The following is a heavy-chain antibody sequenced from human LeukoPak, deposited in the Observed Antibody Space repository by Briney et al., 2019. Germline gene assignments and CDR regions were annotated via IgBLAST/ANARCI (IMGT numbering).Heavy chain of an antibody. V-gene: IGHV1-69*05. CDR2: IIPIFGTA. D-gene: IGHD2-21*02. CDR1: GGTFSSYA. CDR3: ARDTLAYCGGDCLQFDY. Sequence: EASVKVSCKASGGTFSSYAISWVRQAPGQGLEWMGRIIPIFGTANYAQKFQGRVTITTDASTSTAYMELSSLRSEDTAVYYCARDTLAYCGGDCLQFDYWGQGTLVTVSS. J-gene: IGHJ4*02.